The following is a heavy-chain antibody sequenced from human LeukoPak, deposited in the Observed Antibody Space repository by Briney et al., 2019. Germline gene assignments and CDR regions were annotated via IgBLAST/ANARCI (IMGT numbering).Heavy chain of an antibody. CDR3: ARERMRYGDYS. CDR2: IYYSGST. Sequence: SETLSLTCTVPGGSISSGGYSWSWIRQHPGKGLEWIGYIYYSGSTYYNPSLKSRVTISVGTSKNQFSLKLSSVTAADTAVYYCARERMRYGDYSWGQGALVTVSS. D-gene: IGHD4-17*01. J-gene: IGHJ4*02. V-gene: IGHV4-31*03. CDR1: GGSISSGGYS.